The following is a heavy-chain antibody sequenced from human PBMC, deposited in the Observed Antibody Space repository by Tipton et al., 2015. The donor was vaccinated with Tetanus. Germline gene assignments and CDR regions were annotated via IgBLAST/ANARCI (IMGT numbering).Heavy chain of an antibody. CDR2: ISSSSSTI. CDR1: GFTFSSYS. CDR3: ARLAAHRFPGIDY. J-gene: IGHJ4*02. V-gene: IGHV3-48*02. Sequence: SLRLSCAASGFTFSSYSMNWVRQAPGKGLEWVSYISSSSSTIYYADSVKGRFTISRDNAKNSLYLQMNSLRDEDTAVYYCARLAAHRFPGIDYWGQGTLVTVSS. D-gene: IGHD6-6*01.